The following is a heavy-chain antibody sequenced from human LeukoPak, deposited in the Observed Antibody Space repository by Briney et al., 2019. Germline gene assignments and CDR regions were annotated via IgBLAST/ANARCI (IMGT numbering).Heavy chain of an antibody. CDR2: IDARSGIT. CDR1: GFTFTIFG. V-gene: IGHV3-48*01. J-gene: IGHJ3*02. CDR3: AKDAFDI. Sequence: GGSLRLSCATSGFTFTIFGINWLRQAPGKGPEWVSYIDARSGITYYADSVQGRFTISRDNAKESVFLQMNRLRVDDTAVYYCAKDAFDIWGQGTMVTVSS.